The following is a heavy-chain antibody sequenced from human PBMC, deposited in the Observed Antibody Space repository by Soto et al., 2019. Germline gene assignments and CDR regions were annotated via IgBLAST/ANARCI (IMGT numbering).Heavy chain of an antibody. CDR2: ISAYNGST. V-gene: IGHV1-18*01. Sequence: ASVKVSCKASGYTFTSYGISWVRQAPGQGLEWMGWISAYNGSTSYAQKFQGRVTMTRDTSTSTVYMELSSLRSEDTAVYYCARDRNYYSYGMDVWGQGTTVTVSS. CDR3: ARDRNYYSYGMDV. CDR1: GYTFTSYG. J-gene: IGHJ6*02.